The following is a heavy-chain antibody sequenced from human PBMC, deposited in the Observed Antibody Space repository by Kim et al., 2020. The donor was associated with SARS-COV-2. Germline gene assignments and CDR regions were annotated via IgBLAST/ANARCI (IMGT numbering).Heavy chain of an antibody. V-gene: IGHV3-13*04. D-gene: IGHD6-19*01. Sequence: GGSLRLSCAASGFTFSSYDMHWVRQATGKGLEWVSAIGTAGDTYYPGSVKGRFTISRENAKNSLYLQMNSLRAGDTAVYYCARVASSGWYYYYYGMDVWGQGTTVTVSS. CDR2: IGTAGDT. J-gene: IGHJ6*02. CDR1: GFTFSSYD. CDR3: ARVASSGWYYYYYGMDV.